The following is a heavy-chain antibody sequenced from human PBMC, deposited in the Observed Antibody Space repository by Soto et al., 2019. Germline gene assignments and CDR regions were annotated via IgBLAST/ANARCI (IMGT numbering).Heavy chain of an antibody. V-gene: IGHV3-30-3*01. CDR2: ISYDEVNK. CDR1: GINFTIYA. CDR3: VRSTGWSRFDY. Sequence: QVQLVESGGGVVQPGRSLRLSCEASGINFTIYAMHWVRQAPGKGLEWVAVISYDEVNKYYADSVRGRFTISRDNSKNTLFLQMNSPRPEDTAVYYCVRSTGWSRFDYWGQGTLVTVSA. J-gene: IGHJ4*02. D-gene: IGHD6-19*01.